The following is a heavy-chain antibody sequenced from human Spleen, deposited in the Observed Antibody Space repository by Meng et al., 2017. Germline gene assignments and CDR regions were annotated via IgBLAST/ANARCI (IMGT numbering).Heavy chain of an antibody. J-gene: IGHJ3*02. Sequence: QGQMVQAGAEGGKPGSSVKVSCKASGGNFISYAFSWMRQAPEYGLEYMGGITPLSGTTNYAQKFQGRVRITAEKSTRTVYMELSSLRSEDTAVYLCASGRITFGEIIVNAFDIWGLGTVVTVSS. CDR1: GGNFISYA. CDR2: ITPLSGTT. V-gene: IGHV1-69*06. D-gene: IGHD3-16*02. CDR3: ASGRITFGEIIVNAFDI.